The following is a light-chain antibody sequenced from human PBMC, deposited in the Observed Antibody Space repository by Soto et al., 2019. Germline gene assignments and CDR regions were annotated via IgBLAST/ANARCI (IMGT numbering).Light chain of an antibody. CDR3: QQYHNSPT. Sequence: EIVLTQSPGTLSLSPGERATLSCRASQSVSSRYLAWYQQKPGQAPRLLMYGASTRAAAIPDRFSGGGSGIDFTLTISRLEPEDFAVYYCQQYHNSPTFGQGTKLEIK. CDR1: QSVSSRY. J-gene: IGKJ2*01. V-gene: IGKV3-20*01. CDR2: GAS.